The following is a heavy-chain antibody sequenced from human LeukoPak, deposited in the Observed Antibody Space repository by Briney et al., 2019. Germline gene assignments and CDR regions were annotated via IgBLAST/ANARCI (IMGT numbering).Heavy chain of an antibody. CDR3: ARDSCRSASCYNNWFDP. V-gene: IGHV4-4*07. Sequence: PSETPSLTCTVSGGSITDYYWSWIRQPAGKGLEWIGRIYTSGSTNYNPSLKSRVTMSVDKSKNQFSLKLRSVTAADTAVYFCARDSCRSASCYNNWFDPWGQGTLVTVSS. J-gene: IGHJ5*02. D-gene: IGHD2-2*01. CDR1: GGSITDYY. CDR2: IYTSGST.